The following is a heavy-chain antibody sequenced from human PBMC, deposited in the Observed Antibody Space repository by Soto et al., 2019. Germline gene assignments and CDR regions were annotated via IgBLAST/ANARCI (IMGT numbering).Heavy chain of an antibody. V-gene: IGHV3-7*01. D-gene: IGHD3-10*01. J-gene: IGHJ4*02. CDR1: GFTFSSHW. Sequence: EVQLVESGGGLVQPGGSLRLSGAASGFTFSSHWMNWVRQAPGKGLEWVANIKQDGSEKYYVDSVKGRFTISTDNAKNSLYLQMNSLRAEDTAVYYCARSHFGGFDYWGQGTLVTVSS. CDR2: IKQDGSEK. CDR3: ARSHFGGFDY.